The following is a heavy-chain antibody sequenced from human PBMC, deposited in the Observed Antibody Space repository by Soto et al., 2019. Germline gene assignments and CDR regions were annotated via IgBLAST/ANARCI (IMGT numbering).Heavy chain of an antibody. Sequence: ASVKVSCKASGYTFLSYPMHWVRQAPGQRPEWMGWINAGDDKTKYSQKFQGRVTITRDTSASTGYMELRSLRSEDTAVYYCARDPFTMVRGVIIRSWFDPWGQG. D-gene: IGHD3-10*01. CDR1: GYTFLSYP. V-gene: IGHV1-3*01. CDR3: ARDPFTMVRGVIIRSWFDP. CDR2: INAGDDKT. J-gene: IGHJ5*02.